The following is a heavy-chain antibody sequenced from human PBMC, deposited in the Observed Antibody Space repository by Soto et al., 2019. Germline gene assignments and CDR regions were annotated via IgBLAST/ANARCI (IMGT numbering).Heavy chain of an antibody. D-gene: IGHD2-2*01. Sequence: DVQLVESGGGLVQPGRSLRLSCAASGFTFDDYAMHWVRQAPGKGLEWVSGISWNSGSIGYADSVKGRFTISRDNAKNSLYLQMNSLRAEDTALYYCAKAPSASYYYGMDVWGQGTTVTVSS. CDR2: ISWNSGSI. V-gene: IGHV3-9*01. CDR3: AKAPSASYYYGMDV. CDR1: GFTFDDYA. J-gene: IGHJ6*02.